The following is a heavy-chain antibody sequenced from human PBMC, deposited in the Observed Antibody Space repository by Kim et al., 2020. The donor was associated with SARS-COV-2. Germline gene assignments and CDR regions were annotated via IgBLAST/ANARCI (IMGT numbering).Heavy chain of an antibody. D-gene: IGHD6-19*01. J-gene: IGHJ4*02. Sequence: GGSLRLSCAASRFTFSSSWMSWVRQAPGKGLEWVANINQDGSEEYYVDSVKGRFTIFRDDGRNSLHLQMNSLRAEDTAVYYCARGGAGDCDFWGQGTLVTVSS. V-gene: IGHV3-7*04. CDR1: RFTFSSSW. CDR3: ARGGAGDCDF. CDR2: INQDGSEE.